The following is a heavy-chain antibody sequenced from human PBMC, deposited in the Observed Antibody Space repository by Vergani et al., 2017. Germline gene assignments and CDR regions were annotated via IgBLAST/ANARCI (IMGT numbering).Heavy chain of an antibody. CDR3: ARTYDFWSGYYTAREYYYGMDV. V-gene: IGHV3-23*04. D-gene: IGHD3-3*01. J-gene: IGHJ6*02. CDR1: GFTFDDYA. CDR2: ISGSGGST. Sequence: EVQLVESGGGLVQPGRSLRLSCAASGFTFDDYAMHWVRQAPGKGLEWVSAISGSGGSTYYADSVKGRFTISRDNSKNTLYLQMNSLRAEYTAVYYCARTYDFWSGYYTAREYYYGMDVWGQGTTVTV.